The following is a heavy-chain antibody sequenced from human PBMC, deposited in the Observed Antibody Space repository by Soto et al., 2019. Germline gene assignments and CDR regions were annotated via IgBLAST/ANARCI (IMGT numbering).Heavy chain of an antibody. CDR3: ARYYYDSSGYYGYWFDP. CDR1: GYTFTSYA. V-gene: IGHV1-3*01. D-gene: IGHD3-22*01. CDR2: INAGNGNT. Sequence: XPGKVSCKATGYTFTSYAMHWVRQAPGQRLEWMGWINAGNGNTKYSQKFQGRVTITRDTSASTAYMELSSLRSEDTAVYYCARYYYDSSGYYGYWFDPWGQGTLVTVSS. J-gene: IGHJ5*02.